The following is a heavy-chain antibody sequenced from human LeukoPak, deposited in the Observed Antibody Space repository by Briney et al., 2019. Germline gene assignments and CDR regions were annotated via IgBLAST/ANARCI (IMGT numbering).Heavy chain of an antibody. J-gene: IGHJ4*02. D-gene: IGHD4/OR15-4a*01. V-gene: IGHV3-53*01. Sequence: GGSLRLSCTVSGFTLSSKSMSWVRQAPGKGREGVSFIYSDKTHYSYSVKGGFTISKDNSKNTLYLQMDRQRAEDTGGDYCARGAGAYSHPYDYWGQGTLVTVSS. CDR2: IYSDKT. CDR3: ARGAGAYSHPYDY. CDR1: GFTLSSKS.